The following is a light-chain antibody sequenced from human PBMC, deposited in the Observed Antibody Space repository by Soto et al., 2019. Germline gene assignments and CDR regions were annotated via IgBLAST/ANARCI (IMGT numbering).Light chain of an antibody. CDR3: QQSYSTPYT. CDR2: AAS. CDR1: QSISSY. V-gene: IGKV1-39*01. J-gene: IGKJ2*01. Sequence: DIQMTQSPSSLSASVGDRVTITCRASQSISSYLNWYQQKPGKAPKLLIYAASSLLGGVPSRFSGCGSGTDFTLTISSLQPEDFATYYCQQSYSTPYTFGQGTKLEIK.